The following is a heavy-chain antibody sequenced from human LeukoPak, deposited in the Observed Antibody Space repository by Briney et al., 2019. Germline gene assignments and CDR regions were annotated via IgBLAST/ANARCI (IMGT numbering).Heavy chain of an antibody. J-gene: IGHJ4*02. V-gene: IGHV4-61*02. Sequence: SETLSLTCTVSGGSISSGSYYWSWIRQPAGKGLEWIGRIYTSGSTNYNPSLKSRVTMSVDTSKNQFSLKLSSVTAADTAVYYCATTLYSGYDSVAFDYWGQGTLVTVSS. CDR2: IYTSGST. CDR1: GGSISSGSYY. CDR3: ATTLYSGYDSVAFDY. D-gene: IGHD5-12*01.